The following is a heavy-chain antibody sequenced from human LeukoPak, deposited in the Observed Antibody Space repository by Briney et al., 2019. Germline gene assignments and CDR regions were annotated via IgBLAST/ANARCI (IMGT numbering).Heavy chain of an antibody. Sequence: GGSLRLSCAASGLTVSSIYMSWVRQVPGKGLEWVSVIYSGGSTFYADSVKGRFTISRDNAKNSLYLQMNSLRAEDTAVYYCAREGTNSYFDYWGQGTLVTVSS. CDR3: AREGTNSYFDY. J-gene: IGHJ4*02. V-gene: IGHV3-66*01. CDR2: IYSGGST. CDR1: GLTVSSIY. D-gene: IGHD2/OR15-2a*01.